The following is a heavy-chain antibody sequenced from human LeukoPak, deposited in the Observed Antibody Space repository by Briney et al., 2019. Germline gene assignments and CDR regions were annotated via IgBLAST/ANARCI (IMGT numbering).Heavy chain of an antibody. CDR3: ARGQQWLADFDY. D-gene: IGHD6-19*01. V-gene: IGHV4-59*01. CDR1: GGSISSYY. CDR2: INYSGST. J-gene: IGHJ4*02. Sequence: PSETLSLTCTVSGGSISSYYWSWIRQPPGKGLEWIGYINYSGSTNYNPSLKSRVTISVDTSKNQFSLKLSSVTAADTAVYYCARGQQWLADFDYWGQGTLVTVSS.